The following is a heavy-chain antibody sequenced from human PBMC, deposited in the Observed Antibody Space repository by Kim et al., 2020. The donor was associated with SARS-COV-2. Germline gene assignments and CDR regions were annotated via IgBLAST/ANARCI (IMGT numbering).Heavy chain of an antibody. V-gene: IGHV3-30*04. CDR1: GFTFSSYA. D-gene: IGHD6-13*01. J-gene: IGHJ2*01. Sequence: GGSLRLSCAASGFTFSSYAMHWVRQAPGKGLEWVAVISYDGSNKYYADSVKGRFTISRDNSKNTLYLQMNSLRAEDTAVYYCARDRIAAAGYWYFDLWGRGTLVTVSS. CDR3: ARDRIAAAGYWYFDL. CDR2: ISYDGSNK.